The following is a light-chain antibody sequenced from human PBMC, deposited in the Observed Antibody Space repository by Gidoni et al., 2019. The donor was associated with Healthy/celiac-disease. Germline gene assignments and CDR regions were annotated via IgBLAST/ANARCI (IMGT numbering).Light chain of an antibody. J-gene: IGLJ3*02. Sequence: SSELTQDPAVSVALGQTVRITCQGDSLRSYYASWYQQKPGQAPVLVIYGKKNGPSGIPDRFSGSSSGNTASLTITGAQAEDEADYYCNSRDSSGNLWVFGGGTKLTVL. CDR1: SLRSYY. CDR3: NSRDSSGNLWV. V-gene: IGLV3-19*01. CDR2: GKK.